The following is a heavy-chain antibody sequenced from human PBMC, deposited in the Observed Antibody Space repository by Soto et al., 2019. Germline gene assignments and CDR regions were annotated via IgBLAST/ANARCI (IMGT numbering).Heavy chain of an antibody. J-gene: IGHJ6*02. CDR2: IRGSATTT. D-gene: IGHD2-21*01. CDR1: GFTFSNYA. CDR3: ATDILEGTPGMDV. Sequence: PGGSLRLSCVTSGFTFSNYAMSWVRQAPGKGLEWVSAIRGSATTTYYADSVKGRFTISRANSKNTLYLQMNSLRVEDTAIYYCATDILEGTPGMDVWGHGTTVTVSS. V-gene: IGHV3-23*01.